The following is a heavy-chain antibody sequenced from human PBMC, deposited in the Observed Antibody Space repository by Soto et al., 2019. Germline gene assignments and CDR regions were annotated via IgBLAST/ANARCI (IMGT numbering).Heavy chain of an antibody. Sequence: QSQTLSLTCAISGDSVSSNSAAWNWIRQSPSRGLEWLGRTYYRSKWYNDYAVSVKSRITINPDTSKNQFSLQLNSVAPEDTAVYYCARDGRISFRNSGSYEADAFDIWGQGTMVTVSS. CDR2: TYYRSKWYN. D-gene: IGHD1-26*01. J-gene: IGHJ3*02. V-gene: IGHV6-1*01. CDR1: GDSVSSNSAA. CDR3: ARDGRISFRNSGSYEADAFDI.